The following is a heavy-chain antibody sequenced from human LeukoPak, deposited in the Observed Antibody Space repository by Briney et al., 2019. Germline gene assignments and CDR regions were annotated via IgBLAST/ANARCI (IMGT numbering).Heavy chain of an antibody. CDR1: GYSFTSYW. J-gene: IGHJ6*02. CDR3: ARFLGTQRIFTGMDV. Sequence: PGESLKISCKGSGYSFTSYWIGWVRQMPGKGLEWMGIIYPGDSDTRYSPSFQGQVTISADKSISTAYLQWSSLKASDTAMYYCARFLGTQRIFTGMDVWGQGTTVTVSS. CDR2: IYPGDSDT. V-gene: IGHV5-51*01. D-gene: IGHD2-15*01.